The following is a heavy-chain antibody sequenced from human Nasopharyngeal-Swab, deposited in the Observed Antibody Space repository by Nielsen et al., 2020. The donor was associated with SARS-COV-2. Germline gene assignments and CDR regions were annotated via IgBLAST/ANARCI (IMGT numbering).Heavy chain of an antibody. V-gene: IGHV3-21*01. Sequence: GESLKISCIASGFTFIAYSMNWVRLAPGKGLEWVSSISFTSEYIFYADSIKGRFTISRDNARNSVYLQMDRLRAEDTGFYYCARDPIYGDWGQGILVTVSS. CDR3: ARDPIYGD. D-gene: IGHD3-16*01. CDR1: GFTFIAYS. J-gene: IGHJ4*02. CDR2: ISFTSEYI.